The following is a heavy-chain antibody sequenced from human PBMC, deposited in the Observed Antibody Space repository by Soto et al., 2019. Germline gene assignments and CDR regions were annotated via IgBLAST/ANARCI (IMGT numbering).Heavy chain of an antibody. D-gene: IGHD6-13*01. J-gene: IGHJ4*02. V-gene: IGHV3-53*01. CDR2: IYSGGST. Sequence: EVQLVESGGGLIQPGGSLRLSCAASGFTVSNSYMSWVRQAPGKGLEWVSVIYSGGSTYYADPVKGRFTISRDNSKNTLYLQMNSLRAEDTAVYYCAKGGGSSSWWKFDYWGQGTLVTVSS. CDR3: AKGGGSSSWWKFDY. CDR1: GFTVSNSY.